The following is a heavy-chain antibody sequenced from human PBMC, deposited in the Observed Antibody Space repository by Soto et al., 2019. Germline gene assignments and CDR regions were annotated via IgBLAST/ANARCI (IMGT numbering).Heavy chain of an antibody. CDR1: GFTFSDYW. V-gene: IGHV3-7*03. CDR2: IKFDGSVK. J-gene: IGHJ4*02. D-gene: IGHD2-2*01. Sequence: QTGGSLRLSCAASGFTFSDYWMSWVRQAPGKGPEWVANIKFDGSVKQYVDSVRGRFTISRDNSRNSLFLQMNSLRAGDTAVYYCVKDGGYCSSTTCYSPRNHYFDSWGQGTLVTVSS. CDR3: VKDGGYCSSTTCYSPRNHYFDS.